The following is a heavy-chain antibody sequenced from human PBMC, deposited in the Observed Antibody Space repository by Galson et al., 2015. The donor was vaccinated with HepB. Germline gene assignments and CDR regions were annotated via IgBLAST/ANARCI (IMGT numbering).Heavy chain of an antibody. V-gene: IGHV3-33*01. Sequence: LSLSCAASGFTFSSYGMHWVRQAPGKGLEWVAVIWYDGSNKYYADSVKGRFTISRDNSKNTLYLQMNSLRAEDTAVYYCARDIVVVPAAMVRDNWFDPWGQGTLVTVSS. CDR3: ARDIVVVPAAMVRDNWFDP. J-gene: IGHJ5*02. CDR2: IWYDGSNK. CDR1: GFTFSSYG. D-gene: IGHD2-2*01.